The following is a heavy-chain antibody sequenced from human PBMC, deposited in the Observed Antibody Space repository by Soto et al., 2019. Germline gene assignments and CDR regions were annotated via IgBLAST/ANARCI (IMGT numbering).Heavy chain of an antibody. CDR2: ISSSSSYI. Sequence: GGSLRLSCAASGFTFSSYSMNWVRQAPGKGLEWVSSISSSSSYIYYADSVKGRFTISRDNAKNSLYLQMNSLRAEDTAVYYCAADKPYYDFWSGYLYNWFDPWGQGPLVTVSS. D-gene: IGHD3-3*01. CDR1: GFTFSSYS. CDR3: AADKPYYDFWSGYLYNWFDP. V-gene: IGHV3-21*01. J-gene: IGHJ5*02.